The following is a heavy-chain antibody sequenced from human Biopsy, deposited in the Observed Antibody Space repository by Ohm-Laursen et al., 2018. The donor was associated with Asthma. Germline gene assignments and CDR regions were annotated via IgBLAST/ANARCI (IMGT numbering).Heavy chain of an antibody. J-gene: IGHJ3*02. CDR3: ARTYYDFLTGQVIDAFAI. V-gene: IGHV1-3*01. CDR1: GYTFISYA. CDR2: INACNGNT. Sequence: ASVKVSCKASGYTFISYAIHWVRQAPGQRLEWMGWINACNGNTKYSQKFQGRVTITRDTSASTAYMELSSLRSEDTAVYYCARTYYDFLTGQVIDAFAIWGQGTMVTVSS. D-gene: IGHD3-9*01.